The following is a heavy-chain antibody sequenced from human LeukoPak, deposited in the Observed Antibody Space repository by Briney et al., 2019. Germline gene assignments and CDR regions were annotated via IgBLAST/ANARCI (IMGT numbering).Heavy chain of an antibody. J-gene: IGHJ4*02. V-gene: IGHV3-23*01. D-gene: IGHD2-8*02. CDR1: GFTFSEYG. CDR3: ATYRQVLLPFES. Sequence: PGGSLRLSCAASGFTFSEYGMSWVRQAPGKGLEWVSAISAHGRNTYYADSVKGRFTISRDNSKNTLYLQMNSLRAEDTAVYYCATYRQVLLPFESWGQGTLVTVSS. CDR2: ISAHGRNT.